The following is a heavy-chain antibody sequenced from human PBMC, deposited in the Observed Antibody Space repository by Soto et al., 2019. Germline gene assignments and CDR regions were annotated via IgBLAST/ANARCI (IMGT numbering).Heavy chain of an antibody. Sequence: SETLSLTCAVSGGSVSSGSYYWSWIRQPPGKGLEWIGYIYCSGSTNYNPSLKSRVTISVDTSKNQFSLKLSSVTAADTAVYYCARVHRYYYDSSGFDYWGQGTLVTVSS. D-gene: IGHD3-22*01. V-gene: IGHV4-61*01. CDR3: ARVHRYYYDSSGFDY. CDR1: GGSVSSGSYY. J-gene: IGHJ4*02. CDR2: IYCSGST.